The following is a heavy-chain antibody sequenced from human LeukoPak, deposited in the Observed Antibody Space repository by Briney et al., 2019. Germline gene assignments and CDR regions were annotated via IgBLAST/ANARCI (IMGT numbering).Heavy chain of an antibody. J-gene: IGHJ4*02. D-gene: IGHD3-22*01. CDR1: GYTFTSYA. CDR3: ASSYYYDSSGYYSLDY. Sequence: GASAKVSCMASGYTFTSYAMHWVRQAPGQRLEWMGWINAGNGNTKYSQEFQGRVTITRDTSASTAYMELSSLRSEDMAVYYCASSYYYDSSGYYSLDYWGQGTLVTVSS. V-gene: IGHV1-3*03. CDR2: INAGNGNT.